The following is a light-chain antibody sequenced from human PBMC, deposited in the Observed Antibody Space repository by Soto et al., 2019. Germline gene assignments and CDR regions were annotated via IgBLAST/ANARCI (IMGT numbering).Light chain of an antibody. Sequence: EIVMTQSPATLSVSPGERATLSCRASQSVSSDLAWYLLKPGQAPSLLIYGASTRATGMPAWFSCSGSGTEFTLTISCLQSEGFAVYYCQHYNNWPHTFGQGTKLEIK. V-gene: IGKV3-15*01. J-gene: IGKJ2*01. CDR3: QHYNNWPHT. CDR2: GAS. CDR1: QSVSSD.